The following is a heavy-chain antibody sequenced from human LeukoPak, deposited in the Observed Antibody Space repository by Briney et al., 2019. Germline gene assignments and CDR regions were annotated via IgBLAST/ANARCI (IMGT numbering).Heavy chain of an antibody. D-gene: IGHD3-16*01. CDR2: IGTAGDT. CDR1: GFTFSSYD. V-gene: IGHV3-13*01. J-gene: IGHJ5*02. CDR3: ARVKDSRGGEWFDP. Sequence: PGGSLRLSCAASGFTFSSYDMHWVRQATGKGLEWVSAIGTAGDTYYPGSVKGRFTISRDTSKNTLYVQMNSLRPEDTAVYYCARVKDSRGGEWFDPWGQGTLVTVSS.